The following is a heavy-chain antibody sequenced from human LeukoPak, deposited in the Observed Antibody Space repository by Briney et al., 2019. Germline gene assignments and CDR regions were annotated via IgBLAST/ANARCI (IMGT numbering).Heavy chain of an antibody. CDR2: IYYSGST. CDR3: ARGAAAGTSQDAFDI. D-gene: IGHD6-13*01. J-gene: IGHJ3*02. CDR1: GGSISSSSYY. Sequence: SETLSLTCTVSGGSISSSSYYWSWIRQPPGKGLEWIGYIYYSGSTNYNPSLKSRVTISVDTSKNQFSLKLSSVTAADTAVYYCARGAAAGTSQDAFDIWGQGTMVTVSS. V-gene: IGHV4-61*01.